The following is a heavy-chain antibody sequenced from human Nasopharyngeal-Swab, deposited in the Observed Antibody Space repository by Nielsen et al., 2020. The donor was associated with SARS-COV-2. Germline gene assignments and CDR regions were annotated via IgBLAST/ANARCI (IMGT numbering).Heavy chain of an antibody. CDR2: ISSSSSYT. D-gene: IGHD2-15*01. Sequence: WGSLRLSCAASGFTLSDYYMSWIRQAQGKGLEWVSYISSSSSYTNYADSVKGRFTISRDNAKNSLYLQMNSLRAEDTAVYYCARGGRSVVVNAFDIWGQGTMVTVSS. J-gene: IGHJ3*02. CDR3: ARGGRSVVVNAFDI. V-gene: IGHV3-11*05. CDR1: GFTLSDYY.